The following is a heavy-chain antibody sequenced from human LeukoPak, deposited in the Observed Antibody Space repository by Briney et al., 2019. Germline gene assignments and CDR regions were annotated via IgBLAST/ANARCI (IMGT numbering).Heavy chain of an antibody. J-gene: IGHJ4*02. D-gene: IGHD1-26*01. CDR2: INPNSGGT. CDR3: ARESLLGATPFDY. CDR1: GYTFTDYH. Sequence: ASVKVSCKASGYTFTDYHTHWVRQAPGQGLEWMGWINPNSGGTNYAQKFQGRVTMTRDTSISTAYMELSSLRSDDTAIYYCARESLLGATPFDYWGQGTLVTVSS. V-gene: IGHV1-2*02.